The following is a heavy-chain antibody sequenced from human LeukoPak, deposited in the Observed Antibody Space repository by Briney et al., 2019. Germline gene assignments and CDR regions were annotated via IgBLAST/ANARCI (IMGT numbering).Heavy chain of an antibody. J-gene: IGHJ6*03. CDR3: ARARDYGGNWHYYYYMDV. D-gene: IGHD4-23*01. V-gene: IGHV4-31*02. Sequence: SETLSLTWTVSGGSISSGGYYWSWIRQHPGKGLEWIGYIYYSGSTYYNPSLKSRVTISVDTSKNQFSLKLSSVTAADTAVYYCARARDYGGNWHYYYYMDVWGKGTTVTVSS. CDR2: IYYSGST. CDR1: GGSISSGGYY.